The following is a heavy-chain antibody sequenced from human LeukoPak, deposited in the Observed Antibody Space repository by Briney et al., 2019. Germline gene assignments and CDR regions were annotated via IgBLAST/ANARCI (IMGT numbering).Heavy chain of an antibody. V-gene: IGHV4-39*01. CDR2: IYYSGST. CDR3: ARGRVSSSTWYSTYYYYFYMDV. D-gene: IGHD1-1*01. Sequence: SETLSLTCTVSGDSISSSSSYWGWIRQPPGGGLEWIGSIYYSGSTYYNTSLKSRVTISVDTSKNQFSLRLNSVTAADTAVYFCARGRVSSSTWYSTYYYYFYMDVWGKGTTVTVSS. J-gene: IGHJ6*03. CDR1: GDSISSSSSY.